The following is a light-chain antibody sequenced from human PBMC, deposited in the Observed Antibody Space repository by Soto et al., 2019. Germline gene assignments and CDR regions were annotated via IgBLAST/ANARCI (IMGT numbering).Light chain of an antibody. CDR1: QGLGYGNGDTF. Sequence: DVVLTQSPLSLPVTLGQPASISCRSSQGLGYGNGDTFLSWFFQRPGQSPRRLIYKVSNRDSGVPDRVSGSGSGTDFTLHISRGEAEDVGVYYCLRYTHWPHTVGQGTKLEIK. J-gene: IGKJ2*01. CDR2: KVS. V-gene: IGKV2-30*01. CDR3: LRYTHWPHT.